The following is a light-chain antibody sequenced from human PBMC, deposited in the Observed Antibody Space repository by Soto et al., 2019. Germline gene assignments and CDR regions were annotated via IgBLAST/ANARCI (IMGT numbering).Light chain of an antibody. J-gene: IGKJ4*01. CDR2: AAS. Sequence: AIPMTQSPSSLSASVGDRVTITCRASQGIRHYLGWYQQKPGKAPKLLIYAASSLQSGVPSMFSGSGSGTDFTLTISSLQPEDFASYYCLQDYNYPLTFGGGTKVEIK. CDR3: LQDYNYPLT. CDR1: QGIRHY. V-gene: IGKV1-6*01.